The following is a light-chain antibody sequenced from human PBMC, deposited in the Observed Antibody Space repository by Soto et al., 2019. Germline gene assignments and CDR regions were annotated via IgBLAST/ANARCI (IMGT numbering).Light chain of an antibody. CDR1: SGSVSTSYY. V-gene: IGLV8-61*01. CDR3: VLYMGSGISV. J-gene: IGLJ3*02. Sequence: TVVTQEPSFSVSPGRTVTLTCGLSSGSVSTSYYPSWYQQTPGQAPRTLIYNTNTRSSGVPDRFSGSILGNKAALTITGAQADDESDYYCVLYMGSGISVFGGGTKLTVL. CDR2: NTN.